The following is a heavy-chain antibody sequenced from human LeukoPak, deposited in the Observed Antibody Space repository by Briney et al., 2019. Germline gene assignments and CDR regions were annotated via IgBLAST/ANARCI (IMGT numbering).Heavy chain of an antibody. V-gene: IGHV3-30*04. CDR2: ISYDGRNK. CDR1: GFTFSSYT. D-gene: IGHD6-19*01. J-gene: IGHJ6*02. Sequence: GGSLRLSCAAPGFTFSSYTMHWVRQAPGKGLEWVAVISYDGRNKYYADSVKGRFTISRDNSKNTLYLQINSLRAEDTAVYYCARVRDHPYSSGLSPYYYYGMDVWGQGTTVTVSS. CDR3: ARVRDHPYSSGLSPYYYYGMDV.